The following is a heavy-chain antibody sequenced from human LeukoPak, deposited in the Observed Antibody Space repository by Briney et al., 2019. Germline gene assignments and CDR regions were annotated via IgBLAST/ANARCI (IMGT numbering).Heavy chain of an antibody. CDR3: ARDTDLDYGGRLPLGYFQH. V-gene: IGHV4-34*01. Sequence: SETLSLTCAVYGESFGGFYWSWIRQPPGKGLEWIGEINHSGTTNYNPSLKSRVTISVDTSKNQLSLKVRSVTAADTAVYYCARDTDLDYGGRLPLGYFQHWGQGTLVTVSS. J-gene: IGHJ1*01. D-gene: IGHD4-23*01. CDR1: GESFGGFY. CDR2: INHSGTT.